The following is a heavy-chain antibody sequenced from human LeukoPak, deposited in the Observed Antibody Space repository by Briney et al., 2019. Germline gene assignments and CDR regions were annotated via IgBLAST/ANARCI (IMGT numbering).Heavy chain of an antibody. Sequence: GGSLRLSCAASGFTFRSYAMTWVRQAPGKGLEWVSYISSSGSTIYYADSVKGRFTISRDNAKNSLYLQMNSLRAEDTAVYYCARWRAEGGSDYWGQGTLVTVSS. J-gene: IGHJ4*02. CDR2: ISSSGSTI. D-gene: IGHD3-16*01. V-gene: IGHV3-48*03. CDR1: GFTFRSYA. CDR3: ARWRAEGGSDY.